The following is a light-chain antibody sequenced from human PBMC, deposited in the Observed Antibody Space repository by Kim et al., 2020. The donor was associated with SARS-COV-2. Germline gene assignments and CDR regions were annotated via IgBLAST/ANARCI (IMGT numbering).Light chain of an antibody. V-gene: IGKV3-20*01. CDR2: ATS. CDR1: QSVTSVF. Sequence: APGERAPLSCRASQSVTSVFLTWYQQRPGQAPRLLIYATSNRASGTPDRFSGSGSVTDFTLTISRLEPEDFAVYFCHQFGTLPRTFGQGTKVEIK. CDR3: HQFGTLPRT. J-gene: IGKJ1*01.